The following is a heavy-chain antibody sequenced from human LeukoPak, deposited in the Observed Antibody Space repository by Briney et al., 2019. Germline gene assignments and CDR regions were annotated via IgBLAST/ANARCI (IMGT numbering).Heavy chain of an antibody. CDR3: ATPSLRFLEWLLFDI. Sequence: ASVKVSCKASGYTFTSYGISWVRQAPGQGLEWMGWISAYNGNTNYAQKFQGRVTMTEDTSTDTAYMELSSLRSEDTAVYYCATPSLRFLEWLLFDIWGQGTMVTVSS. CDR1: GYTFTSYG. CDR2: ISAYNGNT. V-gene: IGHV1-18*01. D-gene: IGHD3-3*01. J-gene: IGHJ3*02.